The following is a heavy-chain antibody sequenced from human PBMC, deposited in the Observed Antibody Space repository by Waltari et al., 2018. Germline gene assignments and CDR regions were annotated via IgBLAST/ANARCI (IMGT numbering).Heavy chain of an antibody. J-gene: IGHJ3*02. V-gene: IGHV4-59*01. CDR1: GGSISSYY. Sequence: QVQLQESGPGLVKPSETLSLTCTVSGGSISSYYWSWIRQPPGKGLEWIGYIYYSGSTNYNPSLKSRVTISVDTSKNQFSLKLSSVTAADTAVYYCARERRDYGEGGFAFDIWGQGTMVTVSS. CDR2: IYYSGST. CDR3: ARERRDYGEGGFAFDI. D-gene: IGHD4-17*01.